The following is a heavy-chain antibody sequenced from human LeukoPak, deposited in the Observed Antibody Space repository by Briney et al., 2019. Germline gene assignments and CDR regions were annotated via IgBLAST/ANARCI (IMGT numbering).Heavy chain of an antibody. D-gene: IGHD3-3*01. J-gene: IGHJ4*02. Sequence: SGPTLVNPTQTLTLTCTFSGFSLRTRGVGVGWIRQPPGKALEWLPLIYWDDDKRYSPSLKSRLTITKDTSKNQVVLTMTNMDPVDTATYYCAHYTADLRLGVVIWRGEFDYWGQGTLVTVSS. CDR3: AHYTADLRLGVVIWRGEFDY. V-gene: IGHV2-5*02. CDR1: GFSLRTRGVG. CDR2: IYWDDDK.